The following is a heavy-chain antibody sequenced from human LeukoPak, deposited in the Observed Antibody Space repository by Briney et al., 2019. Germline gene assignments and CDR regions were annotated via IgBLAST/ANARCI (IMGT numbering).Heavy chain of an antibody. J-gene: IGHJ4*02. V-gene: IGHV4-39*01. CDR3: ARLSTTVN. CDR1: GGSISSSSYY. CDR2: IYYRGSA. Sequence: SGTLSLTCTVSGGSISSSSYYWGWIRQPPGKGLEWIGSIYYRGSAYYNPSLKSRVTISVDTSKNQFSLTLSFVTAADTAVYYCARLSTTVNWGRGTLVTVSS. D-gene: IGHD1-14*01.